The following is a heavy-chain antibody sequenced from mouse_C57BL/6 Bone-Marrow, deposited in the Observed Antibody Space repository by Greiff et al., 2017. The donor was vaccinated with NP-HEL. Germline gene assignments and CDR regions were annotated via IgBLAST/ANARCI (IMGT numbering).Heavy chain of an antibody. D-gene: IGHD2-4*01. J-gene: IGHJ4*01. V-gene: IGHV1-7*01. CDR3: ARRYDYAGPYARDY. CDR2: INPSSGYT. CDR1: GYTFTSYW. Sequence: QVQLKQSGAELAKPGASVKLSCKASGYTFTSYWMHWVQQRPGQGLEWIGYINPSSGYTKYNQKFKDKATLTADKSSSTAYMQLSSLTYEDTAVYDCARRYDYAGPYARDYGGRGTSVTVSS.